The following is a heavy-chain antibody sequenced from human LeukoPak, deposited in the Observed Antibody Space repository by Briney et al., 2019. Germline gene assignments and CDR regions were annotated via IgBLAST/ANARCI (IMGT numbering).Heavy chain of an antibody. CDR2: VSGSGGST. V-gene: IGHV3-23*01. Sequence: GGSLRLSCAASGFSFSSYAMSWVRQAPGKGLEWVSSVSGSGGSTDYADTVKGRFTISRDSSKNTLYLQMNSLRAEDTAVYFCAKEVGWYTPTAIDYWDQGTLVTVSS. D-gene: IGHD6-19*01. CDR3: AKEVGWYTPTAIDY. J-gene: IGHJ4*02. CDR1: GFSFSSYA.